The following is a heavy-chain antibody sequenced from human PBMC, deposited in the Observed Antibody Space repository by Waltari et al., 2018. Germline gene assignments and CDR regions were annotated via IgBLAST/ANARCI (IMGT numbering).Heavy chain of an antibody. CDR3: ARLTARNGYCSGGSCRRSDP. D-gene: IGHD2-15*01. Sequence: QVQLVQSGAEVKKPGSSVKVSCKASGGTFSSYAISWVRQAPGQGLEWMGGIIPILGIANYAQKFQGRVTITADKSTSTAYMELSSLRSEDTAVYYCARLTARNGYCSGGSCRRSDPWGQGTLVTVSS. V-gene: IGHV1-69*10. CDR1: GGTFSSYA. J-gene: IGHJ5*02. CDR2: IIPILGIA.